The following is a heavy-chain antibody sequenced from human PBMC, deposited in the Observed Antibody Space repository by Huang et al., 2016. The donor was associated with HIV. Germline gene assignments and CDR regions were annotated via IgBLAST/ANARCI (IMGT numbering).Heavy chain of an antibody. CDR2: VNPNTGNT. D-gene: IGHD4-17*01. Sequence: QVHLVQSGAEVKKPGASVKVSCKASGYTFTNYDINWVRQAPGRGREWMGWVNPNTGNTGFAQSFQGRVTMTRKTSITTAYMELTSLTSEDTAVYYCARSAYGDLDYWGLGTLVIVSS. V-gene: IGHV1-8*02. CDR1: GYTFTNYD. J-gene: IGHJ4*02. CDR3: ARSAYGDLDY.